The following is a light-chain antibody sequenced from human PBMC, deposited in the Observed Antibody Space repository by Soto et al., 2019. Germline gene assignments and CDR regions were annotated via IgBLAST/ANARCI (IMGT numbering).Light chain of an antibody. CDR1: SSDVGAYNY. J-gene: IGLJ1*01. CDR2: EVS. V-gene: IGLV2-14*01. Sequence: QSALTQPASVSGSPGQSITTSCTGTSSDVGAYNYVSWYQQHPGKAPKLIIYEVSNRPSGVSNHFSGSKSGNTASLTISGLQAEDEADYYCSSYTSSSTYVFGAGTKLTVL. CDR3: SSYTSSSTYV.